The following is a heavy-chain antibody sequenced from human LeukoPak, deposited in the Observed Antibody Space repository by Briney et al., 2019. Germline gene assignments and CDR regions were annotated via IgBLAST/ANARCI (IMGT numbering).Heavy chain of an antibody. CDR2: ISGSGGST. D-gene: IGHD6-19*01. V-gene: IGHV3-23*01. Sequence: GGSLRLSCAASGFTFSSYAMSWVRQAPGKGLEWVSAISGSGGSTYYADSVKGRFTISRDNSKNTLYLQMNSLRAEDTAVYYSANIDSSGWYGGYWGQGTLVTVSS. J-gene: IGHJ4*02. CDR1: GFTFSSYA. CDR3: ANIDSSGWYGGY.